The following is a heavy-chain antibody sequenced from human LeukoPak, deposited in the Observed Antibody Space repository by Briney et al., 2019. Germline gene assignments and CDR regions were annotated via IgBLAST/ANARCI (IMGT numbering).Heavy chain of an antibody. V-gene: IGHV3-21*01. CDR3: TSHVGGTARAWGYFQY. CDR2: IHSSSGFI. CDR1: GFTFSAYS. Sequence: GGSLRLSCAASGFTFSAYSMNWVRQAPGKGLEWVSYIHSSSGFIYYADSVTGRFTISRDNAKNSLYLQMNSLRAEDTAVYYCTSHVGGTARAWGYFQYWGQGTLVTVSS. D-gene: IGHD1-26*01. J-gene: IGHJ1*01.